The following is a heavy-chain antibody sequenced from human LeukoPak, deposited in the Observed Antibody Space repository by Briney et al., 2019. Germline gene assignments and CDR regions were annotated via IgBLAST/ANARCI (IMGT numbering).Heavy chain of an antibody. CDR3: ARRGRAEYSSSWEAFDI. J-gene: IGHJ3*02. Sequence: SETLSLTCTVSGGSISSYYWSWIRQPPGKGLEWIGYIYYSGSTNYNPSLKSRVTISVDTSKNQFSLKLSSVTAADTAVYYCARRGRAEYSSSWEAFDIWGQGTMVTVSS. V-gene: IGHV4-59*08. CDR1: GGSISSYY. CDR2: IYYSGST. D-gene: IGHD6-6*01.